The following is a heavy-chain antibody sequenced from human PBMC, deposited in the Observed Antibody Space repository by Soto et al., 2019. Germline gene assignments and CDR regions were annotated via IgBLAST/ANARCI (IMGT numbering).Heavy chain of an antibody. V-gene: IGHV3-23*01. CDR2: ISGSGGST. Sequence: GGSLRLSCAASGFTFSSYAMSWVRQAPGKGLEWVSAISGSGGSTYYADSVKGRFTISRDNSKNTLYLQMNSLRAEDTAVYYCANGVNRGIDYDFWSGYYTPRYYYYGMDVLGNGTTVTVSS. D-gene: IGHD3-3*01. J-gene: IGHJ6*04. CDR3: ANGVNRGIDYDFWSGYYTPRYYYYGMDV. CDR1: GFTFSSYA.